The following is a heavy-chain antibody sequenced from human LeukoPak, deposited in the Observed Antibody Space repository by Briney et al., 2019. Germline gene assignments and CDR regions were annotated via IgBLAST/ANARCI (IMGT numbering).Heavy chain of an antibody. CDR1: GFAFSNYD. CDR3: AKELTILGLWGFVDI. Sequence: PGGSLRLSCAASGFAFSNYDMHWVRQAPGKGLEWVALIWYDESNKYYADSVKGRFTISRDNSKNTLYLQMNNLRAEDTAVYYCAKELTILGLWGFVDIWGQGTMVTVSS. CDR2: IWYDESNK. V-gene: IGHV3-30*02. D-gene: IGHD3-10*01. J-gene: IGHJ3*02.